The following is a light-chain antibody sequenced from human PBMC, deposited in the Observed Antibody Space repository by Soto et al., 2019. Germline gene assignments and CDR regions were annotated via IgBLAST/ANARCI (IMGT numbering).Light chain of an antibody. V-gene: IGKV3-20*01. J-gene: IGKJ3*01. CDR2: GAS. CDR1: QSVISSY. Sequence: MGLTQSPGTLSLSPGERATLSCRARQSVISSYLAWYQQKPGQPPRLLIYGASIRANGIPDRFSGSGYETHFTLLLSKLEPEDFEVYYCQQYGSHFSPGTKVHIK. CDR3: QQYGSH.